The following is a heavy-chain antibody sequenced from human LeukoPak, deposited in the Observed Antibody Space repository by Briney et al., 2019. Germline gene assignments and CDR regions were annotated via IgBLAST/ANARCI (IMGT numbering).Heavy chain of an antibody. J-gene: IGHJ4*02. CDR2: INHSGST. CDR1: GGSFSGYY. D-gene: IGHD1-7*01. CDR3: ARVRSLWNYPSYFDY. Sequence: SETLSLTCAVYGGSFSGYYWSWIRQPPGKGLEWIREINHSGSTNYNPSLKSRVTISVDTSKNQFSLKLSSVTAADTAVYYCARVRSLWNYPSYFDYWGQGTLVTVSS. V-gene: IGHV4-34*01.